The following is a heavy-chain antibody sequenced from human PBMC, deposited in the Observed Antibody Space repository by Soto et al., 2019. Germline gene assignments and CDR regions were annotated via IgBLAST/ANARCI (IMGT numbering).Heavy chain of an antibody. CDR2: ISAYNGNT. J-gene: IGHJ6*02. D-gene: IGHD5-12*01. Sequence: GASVKVSCKASGYTFTSYGISWARQAPGQGLEWMGWISAYNGNTNYAQKLQGRVTMTTDTSTSTAYMELRSLRSDDTAVYYCARSFYEEWDYYYYGMDVWGQGTTVTVSS. CDR3: ARSFYEEWDYYYYGMDV. CDR1: GYTFTSYG. V-gene: IGHV1-18*01.